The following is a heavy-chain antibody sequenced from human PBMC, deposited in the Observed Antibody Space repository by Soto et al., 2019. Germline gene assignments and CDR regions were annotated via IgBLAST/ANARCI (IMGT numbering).Heavy chain of an antibody. D-gene: IGHD2-15*01. Sequence: QVQLVQPGAEVKKPGASVKVSCKASGYTFTSYGISWVRQAPGQGLEWMGWISAYDGNTNYAQKLQGRVTMTTDTSTSTAYMELRSLRSDDTAVYYCARSGCSGGSCYSYYFDYWGQGTLVTVSS. J-gene: IGHJ4*02. CDR2: ISAYDGNT. CDR1: GYTFTSYG. V-gene: IGHV1-18*01. CDR3: ARSGCSGGSCYSYYFDY.